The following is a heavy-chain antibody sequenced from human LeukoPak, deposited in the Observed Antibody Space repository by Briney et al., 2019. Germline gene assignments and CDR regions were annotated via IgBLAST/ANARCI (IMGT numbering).Heavy chain of an antibody. J-gene: IGHJ4*02. CDR3: ARGSPGWYYDSSGYYPADY. Sequence: GASVKVSCKASGGTFSSYAISWVRQAPGQGLEWMGRIIPILGIANYAQKFQGRVTITADKSTSTAYMELSSLRSEDTAVYYCARGSPGWYYDSSGYYPADYWGQGTLVTVSS. D-gene: IGHD3-22*01. CDR1: GGTFSSYA. CDR2: IIPILGIA. V-gene: IGHV1-69*04.